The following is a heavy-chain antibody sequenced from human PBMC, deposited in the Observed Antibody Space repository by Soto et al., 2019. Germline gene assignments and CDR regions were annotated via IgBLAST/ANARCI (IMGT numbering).Heavy chain of an antibody. CDR3: ARGYTAIVTYYYYGMDV. V-gene: IGHV1-69*13. D-gene: IGHD5-18*01. J-gene: IGHJ6*02. CDR2: IIPIFGTA. Sequence: GASVKVSCKASGGTFSSYAISWVRQAPGQGLEWMGGIIPIFGTANYAQKFQGRVTITADESTSTAYMELSSLRSEDTAVYYCARGYTAIVTYYYYGMDVWGQGTTVTVSS. CDR1: GGTFSSYA.